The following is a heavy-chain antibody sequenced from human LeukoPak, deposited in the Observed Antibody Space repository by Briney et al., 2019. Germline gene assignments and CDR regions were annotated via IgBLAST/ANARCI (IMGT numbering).Heavy chain of an antibody. CDR3: ARDGWRYSYGYYFDY. J-gene: IGHJ4*02. Sequence: GGSLRLSCAASGFTFSSYGMHWVRQAPGKGLEWVAVISYDGSNKYYADSVKGRFTISRDNSKNTLYLQMNSLRAEDTAVYYCARDGWRYSYGYYFDYWGQGTLVTVSS. CDR2: ISYDGSNK. V-gene: IGHV3-30*03. CDR1: GFTFSSYG. D-gene: IGHD5-18*01.